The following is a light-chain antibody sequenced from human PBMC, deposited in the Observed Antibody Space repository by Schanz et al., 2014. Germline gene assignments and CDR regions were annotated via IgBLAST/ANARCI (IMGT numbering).Light chain of an antibody. CDR2: DAS. V-gene: IGKV3-20*01. CDR1: QSVGNS. Sequence: EVVLTQSPATLSLSPGERATLSCRASQSVGNSLAWYQHKPGQAPRLLIYDASNRATGIPARFSGSGSGTDFTLTISRLEPEDFAVYYCQQYGSSPITFAPGTKVDIK. CDR3: QQYGSSPIT. J-gene: IGKJ3*01.